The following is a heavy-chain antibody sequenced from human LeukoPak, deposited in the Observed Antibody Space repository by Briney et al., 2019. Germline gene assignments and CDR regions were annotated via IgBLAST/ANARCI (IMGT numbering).Heavy chain of an antibody. CDR2: VFYSGRT. Sequence: SETLSLTCTVSGGSISSSSYYWGWIRQPPGKGLEWIGYVFYSGRTSYNPSLKSRVTISVDTSKNHFSLTLSSVTAADTAVYYCARGQKYIYGYTVTELGSGYFDYWGQGTLVTVSS. V-gene: IGHV4-61*03. CDR3: ARGQKYIYGYTVTELGSGYFDY. J-gene: IGHJ4*02. D-gene: IGHD5-18*01. CDR1: GGSISSSSYY.